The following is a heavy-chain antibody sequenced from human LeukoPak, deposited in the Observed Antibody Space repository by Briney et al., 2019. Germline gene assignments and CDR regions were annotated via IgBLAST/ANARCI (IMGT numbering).Heavy chain of an antibody. CDR2: ISSSGSTI. CDR3: ARDLGPVDYYDSSGPDAFDI. V-gene: IGHV3-48*03. CDR1: GFTFSSYE. D-gene: IGHD3-22*01. Sequence: GGSLRLSCAASGFTFSSYEMNWVRQAPGKELEWVSYISSSGSTIYYADSVKGRFTISRDNAKNSLYLQMNSLRAEDTAVYYCARDLGPVDYYDSSGPDAFDIWGQGTMVTVSS. J-gene: IGHJ3*02.